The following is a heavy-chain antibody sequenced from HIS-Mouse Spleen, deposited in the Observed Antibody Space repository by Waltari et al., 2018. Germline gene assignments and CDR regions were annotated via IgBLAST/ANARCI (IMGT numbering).Heavy chain of an antibody. CDR3: AREIPYSSSWYDWYFDL. V-gene: IGHV4-39*07. Sequence: QLQLQESGPGLVKPSATLSLPCTVSGVSIRRSSYYWGWLRPPPGKGLEWIGSIYYSGSTYYNPSLKSRVTISVDTSKNQFSLKLSSVTAADTAVYYCAREIPYSSSWYDWYFDLWGRGTLVTVSS. CDR2: IYYSGST. J-gene: IGHJ2*01. D-gene: IGHD6-13*01. CDR1: GVSIRRSSYY.